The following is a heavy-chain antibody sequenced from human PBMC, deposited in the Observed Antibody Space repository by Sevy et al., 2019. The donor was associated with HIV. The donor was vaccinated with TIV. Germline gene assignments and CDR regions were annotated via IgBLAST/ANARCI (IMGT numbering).Heavy chain of an antibody. D-gene: IGHD2-15*01. CDR1: GFTLSNYI. V-gene: IGHV3-21*01. J-gene: IGHJ6*02. CDR3: ARVVAYCSGGSCFPGYYYGMDV. Sequence: GGSLRLSCAASGFTLSNYIMNWVRQAPGKGLEWVSSISRSSNYISYADSMKGRFTISRDNAKNSLYLQMNSLRAEETAVYYCARVVAYCSGGSCFPGYYYGMDVWGQGTTVTVSS. CDR2: ISRSSNYI.